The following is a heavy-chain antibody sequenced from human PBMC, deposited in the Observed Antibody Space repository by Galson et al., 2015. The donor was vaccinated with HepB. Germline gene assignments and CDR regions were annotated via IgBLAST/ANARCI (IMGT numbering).Heavy chain of an antibody. CDR3: LTEAQDY. J-gene: IGHJ4*02. CDR2: MDPGSGNT. CDR1: GSPFTEYD. V-gene: IGHV1-8*01. Sequence: SVTVSCKASGSPFTEYDINWVRRATGRGLEWMGWMDPGSGNTDYSQRFQGRVSMTRDTSIRTAYMELTNLISNDTAVYYCLTEAQDYWGQGTLVTVSS.